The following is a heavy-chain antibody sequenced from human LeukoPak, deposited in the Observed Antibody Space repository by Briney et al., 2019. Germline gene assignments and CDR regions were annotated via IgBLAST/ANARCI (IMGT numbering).Heavy chain of an antibody. D-gene: IGHD5-18*01. Sequence: GGSLRLSCAASGFTFSSYSMNWVRQAPGKGLEWVSPISSSSSYIYYADSVKGRFTISRDNAKNSLYLQMNSLRAEDTAVYYCARYRGYSYGPFDYWGQGTLVTVSS. CDR2: ISSSSSYI. CDR3: ARYRGYSYGPFDY. V-gene: IGHV3-21*01. CDR1: GFTFSSYS. J-gene: IGHJ4*02.